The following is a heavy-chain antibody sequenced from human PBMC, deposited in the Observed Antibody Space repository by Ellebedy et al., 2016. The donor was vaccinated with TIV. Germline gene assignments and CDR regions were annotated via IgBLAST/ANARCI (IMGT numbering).Heavy chain of an antibody. V-gene: IGHV4-59*08. CDR1: GGSISSYY. Sequence: MPGGSLRLSCTVSGGSISSYYWRWIWQPPGKGLEWIGYIYYSGSTNYNPSLRSRITISRDTSKNQFSLKLSSVTAADTALYYCARVRWLEGSLYWYFDLWGRGTLVTVSS. CDR2: IYYSGST. J-gene: IGHJ2*01. D-gene: IGHD6-19*01. CDR3: ARVRWLEGSLYWYFDL.